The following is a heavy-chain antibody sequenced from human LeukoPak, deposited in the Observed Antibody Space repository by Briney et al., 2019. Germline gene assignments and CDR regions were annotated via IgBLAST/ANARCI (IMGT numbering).Heavy chain of an antibody. J-gene: IGHJ4*02. CDR2: IYHSGST. CDR3: ARRHSYGQGGWNY. Sequence: SETLSLTCTVAGYSISSGYCWGWIRPPPGKGLEWIGNIYHSGSTYYNPSLMSRVTISVDTSKNQFSLKLSSVTAADTAVYYCARRHSYGQGGWNYWGQGTLVTVSS. D-gene: IGHD5-18*01. CDR1: GYSISSGYC. V-gene: IGHV4-38-2*02.